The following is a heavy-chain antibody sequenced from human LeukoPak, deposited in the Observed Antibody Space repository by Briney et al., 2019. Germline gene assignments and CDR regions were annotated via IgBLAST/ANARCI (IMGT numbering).Heavy chain of an antibody. Sequence: GGSLRLSCAASGFTFSSYAMSWVRQAPGKGLEWVSAMSGSGGSTYYADSVNGRFTISRDNSKNTLYLQMNSLRAEDTAVYYCAKDLDCSSTSCYPDYWGQGTLVTVSS. D-gene: IGHD2-2*01. V-gene: IGHV3-23*01. J-gene: IGHJ4*02. CDR3: AKDLDCSSTSCYPDY. CDR1: GFTFSSYA. CDR2: MSGSGGST.